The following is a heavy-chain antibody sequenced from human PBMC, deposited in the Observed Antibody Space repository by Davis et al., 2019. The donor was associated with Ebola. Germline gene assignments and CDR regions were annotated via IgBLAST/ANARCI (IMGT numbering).Heavy chain of an antibody. J-gene: IGHJ3*02. CDR1: GFTFSSYG. V-gene: IGHV3-23*01. CDR3: AKDTSNIWFDI. CDR2: LGTSADT. Sequence: GESLKISCAASGFTFSSYGMHWVRQAPGKGLEWVSTLGTSADTYYAGSVKGRFTISRDNSKNTLYLQMNGLRVEDTAIYYCAKDTSNIWFDIWGQGTNVTVSS. D-gene: IGHD1-26*01.